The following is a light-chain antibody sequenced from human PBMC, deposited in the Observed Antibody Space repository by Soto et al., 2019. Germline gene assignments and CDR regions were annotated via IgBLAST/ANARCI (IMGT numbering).Light chain of an antibody. J-gene: IGLJ3*02. CDR1: SSNIGARYD. Sequence: QSVLTQPPSVSGAPGQRVTISCTGSSSNIGARYDVHWYQQLPGTAPKLLIYDNSNRPSGVPDRFSGSKSGTSASLAITGLQAEDAADYYCQSYDRSLSGSWVFGGGTKLPVL. CDR3: QSYDRSLSGSWV. V-gene: IGLV1-40*01. CDR2: DNS.